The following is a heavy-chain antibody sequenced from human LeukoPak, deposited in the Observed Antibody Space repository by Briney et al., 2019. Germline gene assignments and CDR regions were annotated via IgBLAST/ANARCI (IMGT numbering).Heavy chain of an antibody. CDR3: AKDSIAVAGRWLDY. J-gene: IGHJ4*02. CDR2: ISWNSGSI. V-gene: IGHV3-9*01. D-gene: IGHD6-19*01. CDR1: GFTFSTYS. Sequence: LRLSCAASGFTFSTYSMNWVRQAPGKGLEWVSGISWNSGSIGYAHSVKGRFTISRDNAKNSLYLQMNSLRAEDTALYYCAKDSIAVAGRWLDYWGQGTLVTVSS.